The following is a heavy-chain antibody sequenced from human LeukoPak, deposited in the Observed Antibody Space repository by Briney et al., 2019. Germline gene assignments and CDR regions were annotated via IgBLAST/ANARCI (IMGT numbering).Heavy chain of an antibody. CDR1: GYTFTGYY. CDR3: ATDVVVPAALDY. V-gene: IGHV1-2*06. CDR2: INPNSGGT. J-gene: IGHJ4*02. D-gene: IGHD2-2*01. Sequence: EASVNVSCKASGYTFTGYYMHWVRQAPGQGLEWMGRINPNSGGTNYAQKFQGRVTMTRDTSISTAYMELSRLRSDDTAVYYCATDVVVPAALDYWGQGTLVTVSS.